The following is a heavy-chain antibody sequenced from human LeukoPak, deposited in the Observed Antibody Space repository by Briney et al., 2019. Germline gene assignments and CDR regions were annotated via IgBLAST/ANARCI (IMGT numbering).Heavy chain of an antibody. Sequence: ASVKVSCKASGGTFSSYAISWVRQAPGQGLEWMGRINPILGIANYAQKFQGRVTITADKSTSTAYMELSSLRSEDTAVYYCARDLYSSGWAGEFDYWGQGTLVTVSS. CDR2: INPILGIA. J-gene: IGHJ4*02. D-gene: IGHD6-19*01. CDR1: GGTFSSYA. CDR3: ARDLYSSGWAGEFDY. V-gene: IGHV1-69*04.